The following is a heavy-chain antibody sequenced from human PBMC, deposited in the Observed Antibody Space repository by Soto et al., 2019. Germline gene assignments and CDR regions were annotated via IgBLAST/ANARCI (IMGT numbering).Heavy chain of an antibody. V-gene: IGHV4-31*03. CDR1: GGXISSGGYY. CDR2: IYYSGST. J-gene: IGHJ3*02. CDR3: ARGLPEGLTLDAFDI. Sequence: QVXXXXXGXGLVKPSQTLSLTCTVSGGXISSGGYYWSXIRQHPGKGLEWIGYIYYSGSTYYNPSLKSRVTISVDTSKNQFSLKLSSVTAADTAVYYCARGLPEGLTLDAFDIWGQGTMVTVSS.